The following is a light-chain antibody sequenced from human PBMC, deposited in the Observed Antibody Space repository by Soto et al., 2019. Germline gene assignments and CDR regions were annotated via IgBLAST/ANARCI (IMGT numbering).Light chain of an antibody. J-gene: IGKJ4*01. CDR2: GAS. V-gene: IGKV3-20*01. CDR1: QSVSSSY. CDR3: QQYGSSPLT. Sequence: EIVFTQSPGTLCLSPGERATLSCRASQSVSSSYLAWYQQKPGQPPRLLIYGASSRATGVPDRFSGGGSGTDFTLTISRLEPEDFAVYYCQQYGSSPLTFGGGTKVDIK.